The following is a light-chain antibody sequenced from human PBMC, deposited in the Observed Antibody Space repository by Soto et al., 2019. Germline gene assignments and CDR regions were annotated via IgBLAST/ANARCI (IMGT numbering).Light chain of an antibody. V-gene: IGLV2-14*01. J-gene: IGLJ3*02. CDR1: SSDVGGYNY. CDR2: DVS. CDR3: SSYTSNTTWV. Sequence: QSALTQPASVSGSPGQSITISCTGTSSDVGGYNYVSWYQQHPGKAPKLMIYDVSTRPSGVSNRFSGSKSGNTASLTISGLQAEDKADYYCSSYTSNTTWVFGGGTKLTVL.